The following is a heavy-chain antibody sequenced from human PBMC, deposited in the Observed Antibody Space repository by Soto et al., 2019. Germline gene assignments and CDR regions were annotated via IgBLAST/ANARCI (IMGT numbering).Heavy chain of an antibody. CDR1: GGSISSYY. Sequence: PSETLSLTCTVSGGSISSYYWSWIRQPPGKGLEWIGYIYHSGSTNYNPSLKSRVTISVDTSKNQFSLKLSSVTAADTAVYYCARDYDSEFDYWGQGTLVTVSS. V-gene: IGHV4-59*01. CDR2: IYHSGST. CDR3: ARDYDSEFDY. J-gene: IGHJ4*02. D-gene: IGHD3-22*01.